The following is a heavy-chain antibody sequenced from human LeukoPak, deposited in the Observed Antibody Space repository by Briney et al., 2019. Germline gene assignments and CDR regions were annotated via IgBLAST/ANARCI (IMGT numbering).Heavy chain of an antibody. D-gene: IGHD1-20*01. V-gene: IGHV4-4*02. CDR1: GDSINSLDL. Sequence: SGTLSLTCTVSGDSINSLDLWSWVRQPPGKGLEWIGEMYLSGSTNYNPSLKSRVTISVDTSKNQFSLKLSSVTAADTAVYYCARAYNWNVLADYWGQGTLVTVSS. CDR2: MYLSGST. CDR3: ARAYNWNVLADY. J-gene: IGHJ4*02.